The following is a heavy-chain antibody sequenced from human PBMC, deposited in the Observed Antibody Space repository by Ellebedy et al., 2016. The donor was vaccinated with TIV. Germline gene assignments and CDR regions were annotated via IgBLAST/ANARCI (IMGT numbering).Heavy chain of an antibody. CDR2: ISGSGGNT. V-gene: IGHV3-23*01. CDR1: GFTYSSYA. J-gene: IGHJ4*02. CDR3: AKADYCTSGVCYRTDY. Sequence: GESLKISXAASGFTYSSYAMTWVRQAPGEGLEWVSTISGSGGNTYYADSVKGRFTISRDNSKNTLYLQMNSLRAEDTAVYYCAKADYCTSGVCYRTDYWGQGTLVTVSS. D-gene: IGHD2-8*01.